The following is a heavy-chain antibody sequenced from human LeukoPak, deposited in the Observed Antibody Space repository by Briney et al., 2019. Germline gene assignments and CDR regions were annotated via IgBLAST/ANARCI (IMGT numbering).Heavy chain of an antibody. CDR2: ISAYNGYT. D-gene: IGHD1-26*01. CDR3: ARDPNRATGSKTHDDY. CDR1: GYTFTRYG. J-gene: IGHJ4*02. V-gene: IGHV1-18*01. Sequence: GASVKVSCKASGYTFTRYGISWVRQAPGQGLEWMGWISAYNGYTNYTQKLQGRVTMTTDTSTSTAYMELRSLRSDDTAVYYCARDPNRATGSKTHDDYWGQGTLVTVSS.